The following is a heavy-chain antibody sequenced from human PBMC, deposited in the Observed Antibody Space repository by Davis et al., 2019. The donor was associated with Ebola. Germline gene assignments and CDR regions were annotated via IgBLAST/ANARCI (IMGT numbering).Heavy chain of an antibody. CDR1: GFAFSGYG. CDR2: IQYDGSIK. J-gene: IGHJ6*02. D-gene: IGHD6-19*01. Sequence: GESLKISCAASGFAFSGYGMHWVRQAPGKGLEWVAFIQYDGSIKYYTDSMKDRITISRDNSKNTLYLQMKSLRPEDTAVYHCAKSSAAVAGTQAYFAMDVWGQGTTVTVSS. V-gene: IGHV3-30*02. CDR3: AKSSAAVAGTQAYFAMDV.